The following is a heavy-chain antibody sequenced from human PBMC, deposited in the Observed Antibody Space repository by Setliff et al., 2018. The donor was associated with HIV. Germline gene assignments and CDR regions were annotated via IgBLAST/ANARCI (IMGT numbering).Heavy chain of an antibody. CDR1: GYTFATYG. V-gene: IGHV1-18*01. Sequence: ASVKVSCKASGYTFATYGISWVRQAPGQGLEWMGWISPYNGNTNYAQKVQGRVTMTTDTSTSTAYMELRSLRSDDAALYYCARVRNHLAVSPWYSYMDVWGKGTTVT. CDR3: ARVRNHLAVSPWYSYMDV. D-gene: IGHD6-19*01. CDR2: ISPYNGNT. J-gene: IGHJ6*03.